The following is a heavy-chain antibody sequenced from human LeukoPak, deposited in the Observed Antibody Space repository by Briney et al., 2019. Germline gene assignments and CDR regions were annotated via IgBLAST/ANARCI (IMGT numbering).Heavy chain of an antibody. CDR1: GFTFSSYA. CDR2: ISYDGSNK. D-gene: IGHD6-13*01. CDR3: ARDQVAAAENYYYGMDV. Sequence: PGGSLRLSCAASGFTFSSYAMHWVRQAPGKGLEWVAVISYDGSNKYYADSVKGRFTISRDNSKNTLYLQMNSLRAEDTAVYYCARDQVAAAENYYYGMDVWGQGTTVTVS. V-gene: IGHV3-30-3*01. J-gene: IGHJ6*02.